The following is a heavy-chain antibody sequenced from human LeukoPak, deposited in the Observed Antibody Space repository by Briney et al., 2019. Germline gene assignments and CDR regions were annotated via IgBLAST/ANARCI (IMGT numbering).Heavy chain of an antibody. CDR1: GFTFSDYW. Sequence: PGGSLRLSCAASGFTFSDYWMHWVRQAPGKGLEWVSAISGSGGSTYYADSVKGRFTISRDNSKNTLYLQMNSLRAEDTAVYYCAKFGLEPSYYYYGMDVWGQGTTVTVSS. V-gene: IGHV3-23*01. J-gene: IGHJ6*02. CDR2: ISGSGGST. D-gene: IGHD1-1*01. CDR3: AKFGLEPSYYYYGMDV.